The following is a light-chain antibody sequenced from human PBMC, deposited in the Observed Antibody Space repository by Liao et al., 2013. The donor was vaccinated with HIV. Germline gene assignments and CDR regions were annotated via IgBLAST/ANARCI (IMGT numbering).Light chain of an antibody. J-gene: IGLJ1*01. Sequence: SYEVTQPPSVSVSPGQTASITCSGDRLGDKYVCWYQQKAGQSPVLVIYQDIKRPSGIPERFSGTNSGNTATLTISGTQAMDEADYYCQALDGTTYVFGPGTKVTVL. CDR1: RLGDKY. CDR3: QALDGTTYV. CDR2: QDI. V-gene: IGLV3-1*01.